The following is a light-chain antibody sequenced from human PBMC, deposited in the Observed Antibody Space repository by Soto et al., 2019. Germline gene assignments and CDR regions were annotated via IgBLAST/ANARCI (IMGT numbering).Light chain of an antibody. CDR3: QQYSTYTPRT. J-gene: IGKJ1*01. CDR2: KAS. CDR1: QSISIW. Sequence: DIQLTQSPSTLSASIGDRVTITCRASQSISIWLAWYQQKPGKAPKILIYKASSLESGVPSRFSGSGSATEFTLTISSLQPHDFATYYCQQYSTYTPRTFGQGTKVDIK. V-gene: IGKV1-5*03.